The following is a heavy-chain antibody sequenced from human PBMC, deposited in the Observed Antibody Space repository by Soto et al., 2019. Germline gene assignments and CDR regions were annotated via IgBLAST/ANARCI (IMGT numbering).Heavy chain of an antibody. J-gene: IGHJ4*02. CDR2: ISKSDYT. D-gene: IGHD2-2*01. Sequence: TGGSLRLSCTVSGFAFNNYGINWVRQAPGKGQEWVSSISKSDYTYYSDSVKGRFAISRDNAKSSVSLQMNTLRVEDTAVYYCAREDSIIIPAVSDFWGQGTLVTVSS. CDR1: GFAFNNYG. V-gene: IGHV3-21*01. CDR3: AREDSIIIPAVSDF.